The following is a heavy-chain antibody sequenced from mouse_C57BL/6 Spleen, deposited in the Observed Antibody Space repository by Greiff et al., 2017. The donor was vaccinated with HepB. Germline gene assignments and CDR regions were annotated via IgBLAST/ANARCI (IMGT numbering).Heavy chain of an antibody. CDR1: GYTFTNYW. CDR3: ARRDYYYGSNYAMDY. J-gene: IGHJ4*01. D-gene: IGHD1-1*01. CDR2: IYPGGGYT. V-gene: IGHV1-63*01. Sequence: QVQLKQSGAELVRPGTSVKMSCKASGYTFTNYWIGWAKQRPGHGLEWIGDIYPGGGYTNYNEKFKGKATLTADKSSSTAYMQFSSLTSEDSAIYYCARRDYYYGSNYAMDYWGQGTSVTVSS.